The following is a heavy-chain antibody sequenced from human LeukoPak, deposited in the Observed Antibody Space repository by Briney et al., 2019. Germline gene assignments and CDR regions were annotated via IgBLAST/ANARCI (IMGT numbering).Heavy chain of an antibody. V-gene: IGHV1-2*02. CDR3: ARGSGHSYASLDY. CDR1: GYSFTGCY. D-gene: IGHD5-18*01. J-gene: IGHJ4*02. CDR2: INPNSGGA. Sequence: ASVKVSCKPSGYSFTGCYIHWVRQAPGQGLEWLAWINPNSGGANFAQKFQGRVTLTRDTSITTVYIELNRLTSDDTAVYFCARGSGHSYASLDYWGQGTLVTVSS.